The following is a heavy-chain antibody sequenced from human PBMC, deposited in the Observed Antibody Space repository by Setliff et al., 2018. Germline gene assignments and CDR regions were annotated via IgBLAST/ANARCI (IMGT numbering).Heavy chain of an antibody. Sequence: ASVKVSCKASGYTFTSYAMNWVRQAPGQGLEWMGWISAYNGNTNYAQKLQGRVTMTGHASINTAYMELSSVTAADTAVYYCAREGFQNWFDPWGQGTLVTVSS. CDR1: GYTFTSYA. CDR2: ISAYNGNT. CDR3: AREGFQNWFDP. V-gene: IGHV1-18*01. J-gene: IGHJ5*02.